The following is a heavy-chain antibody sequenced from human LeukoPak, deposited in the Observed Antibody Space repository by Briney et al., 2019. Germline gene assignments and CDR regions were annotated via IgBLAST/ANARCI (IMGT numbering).Heavy chain of an antibody. CDR2: TYTSGST. Sequence: SETLSLTCTVSGGSISSYYWSWIRQPAGKGLEWIGRTYTSGSTNYNPSLKSRVTMSVDTSKNQFSLKLSSVTAADTAVYYCARDLSGSSSSWYNGMDVWGQGTTVTVSS. CDR3: ARDLSGSSSSWYNGMDV. J-gene: IGHJ6*02. V-gene: IGHV4-4*07. D-gene: IGHD6-13*01. CDR1: GGSISSYY.